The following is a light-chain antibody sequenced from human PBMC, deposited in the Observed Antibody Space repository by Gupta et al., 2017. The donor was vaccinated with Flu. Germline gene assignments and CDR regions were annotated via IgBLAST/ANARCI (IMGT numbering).Light chain of an antibody. CDR3: QQRANWPPT. CDR2: DVS. V-gene: IGKV3-11*01. J-gene: IGKJ5*01. CDR1: QSVSSY. Sequence: EIVLTQSPATLSLSPGESASLSCRASQSVSSYLAWYQQKPGQAPRLLIYDVSNRATGIPARFSGSRSGTDLTLTISSLEPEDFAVYYCQQRANWPPTFGQGTRLEIK.